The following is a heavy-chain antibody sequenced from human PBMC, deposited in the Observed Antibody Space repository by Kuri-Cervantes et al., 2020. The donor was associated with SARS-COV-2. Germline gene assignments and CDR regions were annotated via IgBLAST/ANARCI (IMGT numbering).Heavy chain of an antibody. CDR2: INAGNGKT. J-gene: IGHJ4*02. V-gene: IGHV1-3*01. Sequence: ASVKVSCKASGYTFTSYAMHWVRQAPGQRLEWMGWINAGNGKTEYSQKFQGRVTITRDTSARTAYMEVSSLRSEDTAVFYCAREGDYWSGYPFDYWGQGSLVTVSS. CDR1: GYTFTSYA. CDR3: AREGDYWSGYPFDY. D-gene: IGHD3-3*01.